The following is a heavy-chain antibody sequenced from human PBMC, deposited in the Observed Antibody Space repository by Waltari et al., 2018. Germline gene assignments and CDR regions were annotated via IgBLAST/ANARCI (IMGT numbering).Heavy chain of an antibody. V-gene: IGHV4-4*02. D-gene: IGHD5-18*01. J-gene: IGHJ4*02. CDR1: GGSIRSSHC. CDR2: IYPSGST. Sequence: QVQLQESGPGLVKPSGTLSLTCAVSGGSIRSSHCWSWVRQPPGKGLEWIGEIYPSGSTNYNPSLKSRVTISVDKSKNQFSLKLSSVTAADTAVYYCARALDTAISFDYWGQGTLVTVSS. CDR3: ARALDTAISFDY.